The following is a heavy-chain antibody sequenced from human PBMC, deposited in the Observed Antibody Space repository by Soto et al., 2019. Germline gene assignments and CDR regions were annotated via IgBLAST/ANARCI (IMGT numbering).Heavy chain of an antibody. D-gene: IGHD6-19*01. Sequence: ASVKVSCKASGYTFTSYGISWVRQAPGQGLEWMGWISAYNGNTNYAQKLQGRVTMTTDTSTSTAYMELRSLRSDDTAVYYCARDPGGIAVAGTGHYGMDVWGQGTTVTVSS. CDR1: GYTFTSYG. V-gene: IGHV1-18*01. CDR2: ISAYNGNT. CDR3: ARDPGGIAVAGTGHYGMDV. J-gene: IGHJ6*02.